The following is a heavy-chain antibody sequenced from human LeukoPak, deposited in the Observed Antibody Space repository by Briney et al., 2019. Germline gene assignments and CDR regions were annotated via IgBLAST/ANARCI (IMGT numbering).Heavy chain of an antibody. CDR1: GFTFSSYW. J-gene: IGHJ4*02. CDR3: ARDMGWQQFDC. D-gene: IGHD5-24*01. CDR2: IKSDGGET. Sequence: GGSLRLSCAASGFTFSSYWMSWVRQAPGKGLERVANIKSDGGETYYMDSVKGRFTISRDNAKNSLYLQMNSLRAEDTAVYYCARDMGWQQFDCWGQGTLVTVSS. V-gene: IGHV3-7*01.